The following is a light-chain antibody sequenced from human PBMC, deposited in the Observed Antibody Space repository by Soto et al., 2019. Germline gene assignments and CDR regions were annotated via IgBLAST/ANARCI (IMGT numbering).Light chain of an antibody. CDR2: DVS. CDR3: CSHAGSFTLV. J-gene: IGLJ2*01. V-gene: IGLV2-11*01. Sequence: QSALTQPRSVSGSPGQSVTISCTGTSSDVGGYNYVSWYQKYPGKAPRLMIYDVSKRPSGVPDRFSGSKSGNTASLTISGLQAEDEADYYCCSHAGSFTLVFGGGPKVTVL. CDR1: SSDVGGYNY.